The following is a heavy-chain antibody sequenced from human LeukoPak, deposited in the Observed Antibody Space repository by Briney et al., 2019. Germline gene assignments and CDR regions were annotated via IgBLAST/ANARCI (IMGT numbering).Heavy chain of an antibody. CDR2: ISYDGSNK. D-gene: IGHD4-17*01. CDR1: GNYW. CDR3: AVYGDLDAFDI. Sequence: PGGSLRLSCAASGNYWMHWVRQAPGKGLEWVAVISYDGSNKYYADSVKGRFTISRDNSKNTLYLQMNSLRAEDTAVYYCAVYGDLDAFDIWGQGTMVTVSS. J-gene: IGHJ3*02. V-gene: IGHV3-30-3*01.